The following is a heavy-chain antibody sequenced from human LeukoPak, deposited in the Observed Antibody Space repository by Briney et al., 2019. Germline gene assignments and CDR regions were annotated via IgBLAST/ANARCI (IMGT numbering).Heavy chain of an antibody. CDR2: ISGSGGTI. Sequence: GGSLRLSCAASGFTFSSYSMSWIRQAPGKGLDWVSYISGSGGTIYYADSVKGRFTISRDNAKNSLYLQMNSLGAEDTAAYYCARGIRITIPSRAFNIWGQGTMVTVSS. V-gene: IGHV3-48*04. J-gene: IGHJ3*02. CDR1: GFTFSSYS. CDR3: ARGIRITIPSRAFNI. D-gene: IGHD3-3*01.